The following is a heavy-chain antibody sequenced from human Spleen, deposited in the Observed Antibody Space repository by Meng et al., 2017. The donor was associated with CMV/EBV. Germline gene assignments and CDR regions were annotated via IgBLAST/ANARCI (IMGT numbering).Heavy chain of an antibody. CDR2: IIPILGIA. J-gene: IGHJ4*02. V-gene: IGHV1-69*10. CDR3: ARDQYYYDSSGYYFLY. Sequence: TFTSYDINWVRQATGQGREWMGGIIPILGIANYAQKFQGRVTITADKSTSTAYMELSSLRSEDTAVYYCARDQYYYDSSGYYFLYWGQGTLVTVSS. D-gene: IGHD3-22*01. CDR1: TFTSYD.